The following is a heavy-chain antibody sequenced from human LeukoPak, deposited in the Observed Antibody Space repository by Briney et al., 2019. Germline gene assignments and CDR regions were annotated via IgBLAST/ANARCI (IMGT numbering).Heavy chain of an antibody. CDR2: IYTSGST. Sequence: SETLSLTCTGSGGSISSYYWSWIRQPAGKGLEWIGRIYTSGSTNYNPSLKSRLTMSVDTSKNQFSLKLSSVTAADTAVYYCARDVVPAVLDAFDIWGQGTMVTVSS. D-gene: IGHD2-2*01. CDR3: ARDVVPAVLDAFDI. CDR1: GGSISSYY. V-gene: IGHV4-4*07. J-gene: IGHJ3*02.